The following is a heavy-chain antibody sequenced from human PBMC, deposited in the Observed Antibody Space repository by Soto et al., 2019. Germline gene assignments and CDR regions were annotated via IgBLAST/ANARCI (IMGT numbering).Heavy chain of an antibody. CDR1: GFTFSSYG. D-gene: IGHD3-10*01. CDR2: ISYDGSNK. V-gene: IGHV3-30*18. CDR3: AKDPNPLWLGELSVWFDP. Sequence: AGGSLRLSCAASGFTFSSYGMHWVRQAPGKGLEWVAVISYDGSNKYYADSVKGRFTISRDNSKNTLYLQMNSLRAEDTAVYYCAKDPNPLWLGELSVWFDPWGQGTLVTVSS. J-gene: IGHJ5*02.